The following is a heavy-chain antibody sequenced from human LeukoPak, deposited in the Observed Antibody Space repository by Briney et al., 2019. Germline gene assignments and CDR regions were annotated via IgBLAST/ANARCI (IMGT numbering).Heavy chain of an antibody. CDR2: ISYDGSNK. CDR1: GFTFSSYA. CDR3: ARDYCSSTSCYSDY. J-gene: IGHJ4*02. V-gene: IGHV3-30*04. D-gene: IGHD2-2*01. Sequence: SGRSLRLSCAASGFTFSSYAMHWVRQAPGKGLEWVAVISYDGSNKYYADSVKGRFTISRDNSKNTLYLQMNSLRAEDTVVYYCARDYCSSTSCYSDYWGQGTLVTVSS.